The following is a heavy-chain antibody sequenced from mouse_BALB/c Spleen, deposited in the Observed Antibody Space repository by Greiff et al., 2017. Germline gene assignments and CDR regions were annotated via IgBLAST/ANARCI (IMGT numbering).Heavy chain of an antibody. Sequence: QVQLQQPGAELVKPGASVKMSCKASGYTFTSYNMHWVKQTPGQGLEWIGAIYPGNGDTSYNQKFKGKATLTADKSSSTAYMQLSSLTSEDSAVYYCARWGGHAMDYWGQGTSVTVSS. CDR2: IYPGNGDT. CDR1: GYTFTSYN. V-gene: IGHV1-12*01. CDR3: ARWGGHAMDY. J-gene: IGHJ4*01.